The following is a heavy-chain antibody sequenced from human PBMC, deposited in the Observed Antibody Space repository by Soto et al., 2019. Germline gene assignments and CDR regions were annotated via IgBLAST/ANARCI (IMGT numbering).Heavy chain of an antibody. V-gene: IGHV4-34*01. CDR2: INHSGST. D-gene: IGHD5-12*01. CDR1: GGSFSGYY. CDR3: ARGLATSRSTY. J-gene: IGHJ4*02. Sequence: SETLSLTCAVYGGSFSGYYWSWIRQPPGKGLEWIGEINHSGSTNYNPSLKSRVTISVDTSKNQFSLKLSSVTAADTAVYYCARGLATSRSTYWGQGTLVTVSS.